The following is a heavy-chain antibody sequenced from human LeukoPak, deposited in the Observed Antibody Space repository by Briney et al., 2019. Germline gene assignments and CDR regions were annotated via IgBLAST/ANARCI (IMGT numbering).Heavy chain of an antibody. D-gene: IGHD3-10*01. CDR3: ARELGGRFGLVVGMDV. CDR1: GFTFSDYY. Sequence: GGALRLSCAASGFTFSDYYMSWIRQAPGKGLEWVSYISSSSSYTNYADSVKGRFTISRDNAKNSLYLQMNSLRDEDTAVYYCARELGGRFGLVVGMDVWGKGTTVTVSS. J-gene: IGHJ6*04. V-gene: IGHV3-11*06. CDR2: ISSSSSYT.